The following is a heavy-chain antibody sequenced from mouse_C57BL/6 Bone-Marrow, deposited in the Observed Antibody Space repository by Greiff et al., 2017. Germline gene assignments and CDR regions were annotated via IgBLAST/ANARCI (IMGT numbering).Heavy chain of an antibody. CDR1: GYTFTSYW. D-gene: IGHD2-4*01. V-gene: IGHV1-50*01. CDR2: IDPSDSYT. J-gene: IGHJ3*01. CDR3: AREGLSGFAY. Sequence: QVQLQQPGAELVKPGASVKLSCKASGYTFTSYWMQWVKQRPGQGLEWIGEIDPSDSYTNYNQKFKGKATLTVDTSSSTAYMQLSSLTSEDSAVYYCAREGLSGFAYGGQGTLVTVSA.